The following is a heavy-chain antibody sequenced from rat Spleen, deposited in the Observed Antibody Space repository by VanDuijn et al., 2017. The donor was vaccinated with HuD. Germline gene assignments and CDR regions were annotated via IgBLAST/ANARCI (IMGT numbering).Heavy chain of an antibody. CDR3: AKKRINYGGSYFDY. D-gene: IGHD1-11*01. CDR1: GFSLSNYG. Sequence: QVQLKESGPGLVQPSQTLSLTCTVSGFSLSNYGVIWVRQPPGKGLEWMGVIWGNGNTNYNSVLKSRLSISRDTSKSQVFLKMNSLQTEDTATYYCAKKRINYGGSYFDYWGQGVMVTVSS. V-gene: IGHV2-13*01. CDR2: IWGNGNT. J-gene: IGHJ2*01.